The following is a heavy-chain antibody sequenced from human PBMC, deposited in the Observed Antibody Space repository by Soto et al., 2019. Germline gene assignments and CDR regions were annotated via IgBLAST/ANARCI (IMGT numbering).Heavy chain of an antibody. D-gene: IGHD6-25*01. CDR3: GSVRPSGYVLS. CDR1: GGSLSSYY. Sequence: QVQLQESGPGLVKPSETLSVTCTVSGGSLSSYYWTWIRQSPGKGLEWIGYVYFSGNTNYNPSLKSRVTISIDTSRNKFSLRLASVTAADTAFYYCGSVRPSGYVLSWGQGTLVTVSS. V-gene: IGHV4-59*01. J-gene: IGHJ5*02. CDR2: VYFSGNT.